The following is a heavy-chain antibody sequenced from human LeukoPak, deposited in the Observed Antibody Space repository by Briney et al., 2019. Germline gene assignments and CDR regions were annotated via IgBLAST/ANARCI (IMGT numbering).Heavy chain of an antibody. D-gene: IGHD2-2*01. J-gene: IGHJ4*02. CDR2: IHYSGST. CDR3: ARVVPATPKKNYFDY. CDR1: GGSISSSSYY. V-gene: IGHV4-39*07. Sequence: PSETLSLTCTVSGGSISSSSYYWGWIRQPPGKGLEWIGSIHYSGSTYYNPSLKSRVTISVDTSKNQFSLKLSSVTAADTAVYYCARVVPATPKKNYFDYWGQGTLVTVSS.